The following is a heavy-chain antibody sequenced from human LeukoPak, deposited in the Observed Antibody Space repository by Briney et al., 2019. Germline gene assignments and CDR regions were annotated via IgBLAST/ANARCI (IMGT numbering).Heavy chain of an antibody. Sequence: PGGSLRLSCAASGFTFSSYGMHWVRQAPGTGLEWVAVIWADGSDKYYADSVKGRFTISRDNSKNTLHLEMNSLRVEDTAIYYCVKEAAVAGPVYRNWFGPWGQGILVTVSS. V-gene: IGHV3-33*06. D-gene: IGHD2-8*01. CDR3: VKEAAVAGPVYRNWFGP. CDR1: GFTFSSYG. CDR2: IWADGSDK. J-gene: IGHJ5*02.